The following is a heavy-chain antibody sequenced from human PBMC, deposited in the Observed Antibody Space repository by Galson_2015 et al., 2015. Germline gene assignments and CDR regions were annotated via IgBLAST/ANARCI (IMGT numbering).Heavy chain of an antibody. Sequence: SLRLSCAASGFTFTSYGMHWVRQAPGKGLEWVALIWHDGSNKYYGDSVKGRFTISRDNSKNNLYLQMNSLRAEDTAVYYCARDNFGEQQLGALDIWGQGTMVTVSS. D-gene: IGHD6-13*01. CDR1: GFTFTSYG. CDR2: IWHDGSNK. CDR3: ARDNFGEQQLGALDI. J-gene: IGHJ3*02. V-gene: IGHV3-33*01.